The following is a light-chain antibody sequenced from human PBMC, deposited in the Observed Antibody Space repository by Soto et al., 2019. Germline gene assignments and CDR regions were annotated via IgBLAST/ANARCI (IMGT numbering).Light chain of an antibody. CDR3: SSYTTSSNWV. V-gene: IGLV2-14*01. CDR2: EVI. Sequence: ALTQPASVSGSPGQSITISCTGTSSDVGGYNYVSWYQHNPGKAPKFMIYEVINRPSGVSNRFSGSKSGNTASLTISGLQAEDEADYYCSSYTTSSNWVFGGGTKLTVL. J-gene: IGLJ3*02. CDR1: SSDVGGYNY.